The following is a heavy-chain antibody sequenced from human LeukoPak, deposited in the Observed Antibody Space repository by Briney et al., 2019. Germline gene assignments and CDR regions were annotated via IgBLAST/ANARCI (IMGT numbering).Heavy chain of an antibody. CDR1: GASISSSY. Sequence: SETLSLTCTVSGASISSSYWNWIRQTPGKGLEWIGYICASGNTNYNPSLKSRIIISVDMSKNQFSLKQSSVTAADTAVYYCARLIPGTTGLRKNYFDYWGQGTLVTVSS. D-gene: IGHD1-20*01. CDR2: ICASGNT. J-gene: IGHJ4*02. CDR3: ARLIPGTTGLRKNYFDY. V-gene: IGHV4-4*09.